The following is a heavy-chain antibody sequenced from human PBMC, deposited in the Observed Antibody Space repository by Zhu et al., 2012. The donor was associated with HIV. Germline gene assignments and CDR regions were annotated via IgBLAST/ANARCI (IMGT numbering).Heavy chain of an antibody. CDR2: IDNRGGNT. CDR3: ARGGWLRYIAHDS. Sequence: QVQLVESGGGLVKPGGSLRLSCAVSGFDFSDSYMGWIRQPPGKGLEWLPYIDNRGGNTYYADSIQGRFIISRDNAKNSLFLQMKSLRVEDTAVYYCARGGWLRYIAHDSWGQGTLVTVS. V-gene: IGHV3-11*04. CDR1: GFDFSDSY. D-gene: IGHD5-12*01. J-gene: IGHJ5*01.